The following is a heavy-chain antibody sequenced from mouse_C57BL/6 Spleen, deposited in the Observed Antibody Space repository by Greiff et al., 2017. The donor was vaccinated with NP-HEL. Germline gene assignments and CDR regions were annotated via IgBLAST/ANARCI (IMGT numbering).Heavy chain of an antibody. V-gene: IGHV1-22*01. CDR1: GYTFTDYN. J-gene: IGHJ2*01. D-gene: IGHD1-1*01. CDR2: INPNNGGT. Sequence: EVQRVESGPELVKPGASVKMSCKASGYTFTDYNMHWVKQSHGKSLEWIGYINPNNGGTSYNQKFKGKATLTVNKSSSTAYMELRSLTSEDSAVYYFARSGYYYGSSDYFDCWGQGATRTVSS. CDR3: ARSGYYYGSSDYFDC.